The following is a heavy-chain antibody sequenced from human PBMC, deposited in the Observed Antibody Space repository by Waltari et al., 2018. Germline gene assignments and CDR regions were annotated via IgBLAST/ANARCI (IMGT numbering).Heavy chain of an antibody. CDR3: ARVIRGGNLLYSSGWYSDY. D-gene: IGHD6-19*01. Sequence: EVQLVESGGGLVQPGGSLRLSWEASGFTFSSYWMSWVRQAPGKGLEWVANIKQDGSEKYYVDSVKDRFTISKDNAKNSLYLQINSLGAEDTAVYYCARVIRGGNLLYSSGWYSDYWGQGTLVTVSS. V-gene: IGHV3-7*04. CDR1: GFTFSSYW. J-gene: IGHJ4*02. CDR2: IKQDGSEK.